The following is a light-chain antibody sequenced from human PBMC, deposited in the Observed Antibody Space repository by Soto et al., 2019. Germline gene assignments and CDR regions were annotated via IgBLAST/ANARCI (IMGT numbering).Light chain of an antibody. CDR2: KAS. V-gene: IGKV1-5*03. CDR3: QQYSAYPLT. Sequence: DIPMTQSPSTLPASVGDRVTITCRASQNINRWLAWYQQKPGKAPKLLIYKASTLESGVPLRFTGSDSGTEFTLTISNLQPDDIATYYCQQYSAYPLTFGGGTKVDLK. CDR1: QNINRW. J-gene: IGKJ4*01.